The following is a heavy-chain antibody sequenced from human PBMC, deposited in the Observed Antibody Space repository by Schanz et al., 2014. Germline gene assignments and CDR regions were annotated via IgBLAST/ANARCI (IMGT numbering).Heavy chain of an antibody. V-gene: IGHV1-46*01. CDR3: ASGEARVTSSGVVIVPMNV. J-gene: IGHJ6*03. Sequence: QVQLVQSGAEVKKPGVSVKVSCKASGYTFTTYYIHWVRQAPGQGLEWMGIINPSGGSTSYAQKFQGRVTMTRYTSTSAVYMKLSSLRSEDTAVFFCASGEARVTSSGVVIVPMNVWGKGTTVIVSS. D-gene: IGHD3-3*01. CDR2: INPSGGST. CDR1: GYTFTTYY.